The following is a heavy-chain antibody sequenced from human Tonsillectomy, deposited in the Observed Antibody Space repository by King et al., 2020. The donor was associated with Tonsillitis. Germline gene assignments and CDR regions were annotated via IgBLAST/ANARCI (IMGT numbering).Heavy chain of an antibody. Sequence: QVQLQESGPGLVKPSETLSLTCTVSGDSISSYYWSWIRQPPGKGLEWIGNIYYSGSTNYNPSIKSRVTISVDTSKSQFSLKVRSISAADTAVYYCACGIAAAVPFDYWGQGTLVSVPS. CDR3: ACGIAAAVPFDY. CDR1: GDSISSYY. D-gene: IGHD6-13*01. J-gene: IGHJ4*02. CDR2: IYYSGST. V-gene: IGHV4-59*01.